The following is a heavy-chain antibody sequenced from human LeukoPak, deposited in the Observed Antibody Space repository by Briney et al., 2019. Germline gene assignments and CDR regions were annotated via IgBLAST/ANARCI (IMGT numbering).Heavy chain of an antibody. J-gene: IGHJ4*02. V-gene: IGHV4-39*01. D-gene: IGHD1-26*01. CDR1: GGSISSSTYY. CDR3: ARNASDSGTSYFDY. Sequence: SETLSLTCTVSGGSISSSTYYWGSIRQPPGKGLEWIGSIYYSGSTSYNPSLKSRVTISVDTSKNQFSLKLDSVTAADTAVYYCARNASDSGTSYFDYWGQGTLVTVSS. CDR2: IYYSGST.